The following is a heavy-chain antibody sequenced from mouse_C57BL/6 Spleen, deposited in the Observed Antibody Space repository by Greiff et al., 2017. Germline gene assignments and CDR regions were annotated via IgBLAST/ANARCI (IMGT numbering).Heavy chain of an antibody. CDR1: GYTFTDYY. V-gene: IGHV1-76*01. J-gene: IGHJ4*01. Sequence: QVQLKQSGAELVRPGASVKLSCKASGYTFTDYYINWVKQRPGQGLEWIARIYPGSGNTYYTEKFKGKATLTADKSPSTAYMQRSSRTSEDSAVYFCARCPKGGAMGDWGQGTSVTVSS. CDR2: IYPGSGNT. CDR3: ARCPKGGAMGD.